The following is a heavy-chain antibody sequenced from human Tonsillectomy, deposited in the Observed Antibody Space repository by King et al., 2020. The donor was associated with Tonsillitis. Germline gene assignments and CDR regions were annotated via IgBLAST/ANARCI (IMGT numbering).Heavy chain of an antibody. Sequence: DVQLVESGGGLVQPGGSLRLSCAASGFTFSSYAMHWVRQAPGKGLEYVSAISSNGGSTYYAYSVKGRFTISRDNSKNTLYLQMGSLRAEDMAVYYCAREGRRYSYGYVAFDIWGQGTMVTVSS. CDR1: GFTFSSYA. J-gene: IGHJ3*02. V-gene: IGHV3-64*01. D-gene: IGHD5-18*01. CDR3: AREGRRYSYGYVAFDI. CDR2: ISSNGGST.